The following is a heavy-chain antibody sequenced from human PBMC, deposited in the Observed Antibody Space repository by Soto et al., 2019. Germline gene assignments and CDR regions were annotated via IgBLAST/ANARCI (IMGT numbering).Heavy chain of an antibody. Sequence: SETLSLTCTVSGGSISSYYWSWIRHPAGKGLEWIGRIYTSGSTNYNPSLKSRVTMSVDTSKNQFSLKLSSVTAADTAVYYCARDVHTTGKKRGQGYWFDPWGQGTLVTVSS. D-gene: IGHD1-1*01. CDR3: ARDVHTTGKKRGQGYWFDP. J-gene: IGHJ5*02. V-gene: IGHV4-4*07. CDR2: IYTSGST. CDR1: GGSISSYY.